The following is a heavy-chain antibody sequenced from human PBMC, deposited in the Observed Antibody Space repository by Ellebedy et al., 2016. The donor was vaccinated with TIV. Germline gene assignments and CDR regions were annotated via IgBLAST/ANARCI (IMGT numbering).Heavy chain of an antibody. CDR1: GFTFSSYW. Sequence: GESLKISCAASGFTFSSYWMSWVRQAPGKGLEWVANIKEDGSEKYCVDSVKGRFTISRDNAKNSLYLQMNRLRAEDTAVYYCARDSRYVLHSGWPLYNWFDPWGQGTLVTVSS. CDR3: ARDSRYVLHSGWPLYNWFDP. V-gene: IGHV3-7*01. J-gene: IGHJ5*02. D-gene: IGHD6-19*01. CDR2: IKEDGSEK.